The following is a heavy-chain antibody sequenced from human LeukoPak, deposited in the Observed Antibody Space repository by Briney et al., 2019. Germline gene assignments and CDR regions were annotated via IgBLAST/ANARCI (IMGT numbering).Heavy chain of an antibody. D-gene: IGHD2-15*01. J-gene: IGHJ4*02. CDR2: IRYDGSNQ. CDR1: GFTFSSFG. V-gene: IGHV3-30*02. CDR3: ARAGGYCGRISCPYYFDY. Sequence: GGSLRLSCAASGFTFSSFGIHWVRQAPGKGLEWVAFIRYDGSNQYYADSVKGRFTISRDNSKNTLYLQMNSLRAEDTALYYCARAGGYCGRISCPYYFDYWGQGSLVAVSS.